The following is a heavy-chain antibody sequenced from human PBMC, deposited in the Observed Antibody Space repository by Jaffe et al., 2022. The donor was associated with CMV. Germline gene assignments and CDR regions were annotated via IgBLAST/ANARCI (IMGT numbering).Heavy chain of an antibody. CDR2: ISWNSGSI. D-gene: IGHD6-13*01. V-gene: IGHV3-9*01. CDR3: AKDTHSSQPNQFQH. CDR1: GFTFDDYA. Sequence: EVQLVESGGGLVQPGRSLRLSCAASGFTFDDYAMHWVRQAPGKGLEWVSGISWNSGSIGYADSVKGRFTISRDNAKNSLYLQMNSLRAEDTALYYCAKDTHSSQPNQFQHWGQGTLVTVSS. J-gene: IGHJ1*01.